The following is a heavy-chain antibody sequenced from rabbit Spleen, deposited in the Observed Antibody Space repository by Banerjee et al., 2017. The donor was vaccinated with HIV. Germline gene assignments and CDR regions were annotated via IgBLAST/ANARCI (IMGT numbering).Heavy chain of an antibody. D-gene: IGHD2-1*01. J-gene: IGHJ4*01. CDR3: ARGSAAMTMVITGFYFTL. V-gene: IGHV1S45*01. CDR2: INIVTGKS. CDR1: GVSLNDKDV. Sequence: QEQLEESGGGLVKPEGSLTLTCKASGVSLNDKDVMCWVRQAPGKGLEWIACINIVTGKSVYASWAKGRFTMSRTSSTTVTLQMTSLTAADTATYFCARGSAAMTMVITGFYFTLWGQGTLVTVS.